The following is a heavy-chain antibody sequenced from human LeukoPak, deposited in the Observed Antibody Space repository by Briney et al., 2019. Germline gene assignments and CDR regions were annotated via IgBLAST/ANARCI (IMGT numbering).Heavy chain of an antibody. CDR1: GFTFDDYA. Sequence: GGSLRLSCAASGFTFDDYAMHWVRQAPGKGLEWVSGISWNSGSIGYADSVKGRFTISRDNAKNSLYLQMNSLRAEDTAVYYCARDNLGGSGSYYTYYYYGMDVWGQGTTVTVSS. D-gene: IGHD3-10*01. V-gene: IGHV3-9*01. J-gene: IGHJ6*02. CDR2: ISWNSGSI. CDR3: ARDNLGGSGSYYTYYYYGMDV.